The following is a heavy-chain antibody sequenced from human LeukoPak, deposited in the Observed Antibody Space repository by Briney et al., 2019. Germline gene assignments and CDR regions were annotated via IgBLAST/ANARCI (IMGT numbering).Heavy chain of an antibody. CDR1: GGSISSSSYY. D-gene: IGHD3-3*01. V-gene: IGHV4-39*07. CDR3: ARVDSQKFWSGAAYAFDI. Sequence: SETLSLTCTVSGGSISSSSYYWGWIRQPPGKGLEWIGSIYYSGSTYYNPSLKSRVTISVDTSKNQFSLKLSSVTAADTAVYYCARVDSQKFWSGAAYAFDIWGQGTMVTVSS. CDR2: IYYSGST. J-gene: IGHJ3*02.